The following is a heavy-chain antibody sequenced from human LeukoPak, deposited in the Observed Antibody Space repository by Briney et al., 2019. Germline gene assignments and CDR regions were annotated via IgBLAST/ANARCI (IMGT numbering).Heavy chain of an antibody. CDR2: IYYSGST. Sequence: SETLSLTCTVSGGSISSYYWSWIRQPPGKGLEWIGYIYYSGSTYYNPSLKSRVTISVDTSKNQFSLKLSSVTAADTAVYYCARESSYYDSSGYPNLPIDYWGQGTLVTVSS. CDR3: ARESSYYDSSGYPNLPIDY. J-gene: IGHJ4*02. CDR1: GGSISSYY. D-gene: IGHD3-22*01. V-gene: IGHV4-59*12.